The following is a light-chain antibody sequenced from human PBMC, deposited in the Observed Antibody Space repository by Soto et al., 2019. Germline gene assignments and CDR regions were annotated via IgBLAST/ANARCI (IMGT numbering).Light chain of an antibody. CDR2: AAP. CDR3: QQYYSYPLT. CDR1: QGISSY. J-gene: IGKJ4*01. Sequence: AIRMTQSPSSFSASTGDRVTITCRASQGISSYLAWYQQKPGKAPKLLIYAAPTLQSGVPSRFSGSGSGTDFTLTISCXQSEDFATYYCQQYYSYPLTFGGGTKVDIK. V-gene: IGKV1-8*01.